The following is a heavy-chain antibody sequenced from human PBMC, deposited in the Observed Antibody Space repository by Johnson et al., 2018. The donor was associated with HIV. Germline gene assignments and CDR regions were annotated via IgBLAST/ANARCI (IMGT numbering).Heavy chain of an antibody. CDR1: GFTFSSYD. D-gene: IGHD3-3*01. Sequence: VQLVESGGGLVQPGGSLRLSCAASGFTFSSYDMHWVRQATGKGLEWVSVMYSGGNTHYGDSVKGRFTISRDNSKNTLYLQMNSLRAEDTAVYYCTKGRIFGVVMEAFDIWGQGTMVTVSS. CDR3: TKGRIFGVVMEAFDI. J-gene: IGHJ3*02. V-gene: IGHV3-66*01. CDR2: MYSGGNT.